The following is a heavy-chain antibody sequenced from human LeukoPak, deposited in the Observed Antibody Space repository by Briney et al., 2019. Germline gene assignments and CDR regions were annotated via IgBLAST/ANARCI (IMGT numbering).Heavy chain of an antibody. J-gene: IGHJ4*02. CDR1: GFTFSSYA. Sequence: GGSLRLSCAASGFTFSSYAMSWVRQAPGKGLEWVSVISNSGGSTSYADSVKGRFTISRDNSKDTLYLQMYRLRAEDTAVYYCAKRASGSGTSLYCFDYWGQGTLVTVSS. D-gene: IGHD3-10*01. CDR2: ISNSGGST. V-gene: IGHV3-23*01. CDR3: AKRASGSGTSLYCFDY.